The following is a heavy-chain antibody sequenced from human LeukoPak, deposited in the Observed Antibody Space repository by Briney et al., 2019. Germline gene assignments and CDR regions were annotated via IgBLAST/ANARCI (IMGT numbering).Heavy chain of an antibody. D-gene: IGHD5-18*01. CDR2: IYHSGST. J-gene: IGHJ4*02. CDR3: ARRYSYGYPERYFFDY. V-gene: IGHV4-39*07. CDR1: GGSISSSSYY. Sequence: NPSETLSLTCTVSGGSISSSSYYWGWIRQPPGKGLEWIGTIYHSGSTYYSPSLKSRVTISVDTSKNQFSLRLSSVTAADTAIYYCARRYSYGYPERYFFDYWGQGTLVTVSS.